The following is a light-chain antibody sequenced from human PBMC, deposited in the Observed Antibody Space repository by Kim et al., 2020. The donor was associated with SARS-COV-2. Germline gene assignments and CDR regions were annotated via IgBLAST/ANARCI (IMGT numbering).Light chain of an antibody. Sequence: LAQGESATLYCRACQSVRSYLAWYQQHPGQAPRLLIYYASNRATGIPARFSGSGSETDITRTISSLEPEDFAVYYCQHRFNWPLTFGGGTNVDIK. CDR3: QHRFNWPLT. CDR1: QSVRSY. V-gene: IGKV3-11*01. CDR2: YAS. J-gene: IGKJ4*01.